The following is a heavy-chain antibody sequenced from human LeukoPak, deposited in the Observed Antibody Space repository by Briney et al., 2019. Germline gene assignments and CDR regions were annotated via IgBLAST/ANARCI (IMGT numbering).Heavy chain of an antibody. D-gene: IGHD6-13*01. V-gene: IGHV4-34*01. CDR2: INHSGST. Sequence: SETLSLTCAVYGGSFSGYYWSWIRQPPGKGLEWIGEINHSGSTNYNPSLKSRVTISVDTSKNQFSLKLSSVTAADTAVYYCARGRRIAASGYNDYWGQGTLVTVFS. CDR3: ARGRRIAASGYNDY. CDR1: GGSFSGYY. J-gene: IGHJ4*02.